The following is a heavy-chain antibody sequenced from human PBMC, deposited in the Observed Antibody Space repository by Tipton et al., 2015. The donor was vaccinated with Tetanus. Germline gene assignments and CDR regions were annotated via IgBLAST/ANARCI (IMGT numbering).Heavy chain of an antibody. CDR1: GGSISSGTYY. D-gene: IGHD2-21*02. CDR2: IYYSGST. V-gene: IGHV4-39*01. Sequence: TLSLTCTVSGGSISSGTYYWDWIRQPPGKGLEWIGNIYYSGSTLQNPSLKSRVTISLDTSKNQFSLKLRSVTAADTAVYYCARTAGNWFDPWGQGTLVTVSS. J-gene: IGHJ5*02. CDR3: ARTAGNWFDP.